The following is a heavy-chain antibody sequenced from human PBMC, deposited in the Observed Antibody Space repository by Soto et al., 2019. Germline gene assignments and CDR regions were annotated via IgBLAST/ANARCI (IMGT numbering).Heavy chain of an antibody. CDR2: ISWNSGSI. V-gene: IGHV3-9*01. CDR3: AKDTGLVGGGGFDY. J-gene: IGHJ4*02. Sequence: EVQLVESGGGLVQPGRSLRLSCAASGFTFDDYAMHWVRQAPGKGLEWVSGISWNSGSIGYADSVKGRFTISRDNAKNSLYLQMNSLRAEDTALYYCAKDTGLVGGGGFDYWGQGTLVTVSS. CDR1: GFTFDDYA. D-gene: IGHD2-15*01.